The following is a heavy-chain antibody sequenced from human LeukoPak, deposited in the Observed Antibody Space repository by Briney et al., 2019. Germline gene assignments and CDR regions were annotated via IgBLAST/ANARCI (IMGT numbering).Heavy chain of an antibody. CDR1: GFIFRNYW. Sequence: GGSLRLSCVASGFIFRNYWMSWVRQAPGKGLEWVANIKEDGSETYYVDSVKGRFTISRDNAKNSLYLQMNSLRAEDTAVYYCARDSHDYGDSLRVEYWGQGTLVTVSS. D-gene: IGHD4-17*01. CDR3: ARDSHDYGDSLRVEY. CDR2: IKEDGSET. J-gene: IGHJ4*02. V-gene: IGHV3-7*01.